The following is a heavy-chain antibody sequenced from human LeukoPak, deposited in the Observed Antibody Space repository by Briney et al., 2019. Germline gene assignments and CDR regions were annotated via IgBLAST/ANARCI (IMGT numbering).Heavy chain of an antibody. CDR1: GFTFSTYW. J-gene: IGHJ4*02. V-gene: IGHV3-74*01. D-gene: IGHD5-24*01. CDR2: INSDGSDT. CDR3: ASREY. Sequence: PGGSLRLSCVASGFTFSTYWMHWVRQAPGKGLVWVSRINSDGSDTSYADSVKGRFTISRDNAKNTLYLQMNSLRAEDTAVYYRASREYWGQGTLVTVSS.